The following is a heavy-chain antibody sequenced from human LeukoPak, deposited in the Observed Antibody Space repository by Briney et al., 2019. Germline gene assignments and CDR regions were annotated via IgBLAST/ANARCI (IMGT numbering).Heavy chain of an antibody. CDR2: ISDDGSNE. D-gene: IGHD3-10*01. Sequence: GGSLRLSCAASGFTFSDFWMHWVCQAPGKGLEWVAIISDDGSNEYYADSVKGRFTISRDNSKNTLYLQMNSLRAEDTAVYYCATPKGGSGSHRAPLEYWGQGTLVTVST. CDR1: GFTFSDFW. CDR3: ATPKGGSGSHRAPLEY. J-gene: IGHJ4*02. V-gene: IGHV3-30-3*01.